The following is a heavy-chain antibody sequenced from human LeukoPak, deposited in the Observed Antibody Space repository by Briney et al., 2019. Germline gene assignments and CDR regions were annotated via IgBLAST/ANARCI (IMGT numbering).Heavy chain of an antibody. D-gene: IGHD2-21*01. CDR1: GGSFSGYY. CDR3: ASCTTTIVVAPNEDWFDP. V-gene: IGHV4-34*01. J-gene: IGHJ5*02. Sequence: PSETLSLTCAVYGGSFSGYYWSWIRQPPGKGLEWIGEINHSGSTNYNPSLKSRVTISVDTSKNQFSLKLSSVTAADTAVYYCASCTTTIVVAPNEDWFDPWGQGTLVTVSS. CDR2: INHSGST.